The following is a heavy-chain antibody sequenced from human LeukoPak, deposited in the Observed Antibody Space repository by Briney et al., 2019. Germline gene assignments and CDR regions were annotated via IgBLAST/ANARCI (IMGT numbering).Heavy chain of an antibody. V-gene: IGHV4-4*02. Sequence: SETLSLTCAVSGGSISSSNWWSWVRQPPGKGLEWIGEIYHSGSTNYNPSLKSRVPISVDKSKNQFSLKLSSVTAADTAVYYCAIRLSSSCFDYWGQGTLVTVSS. CDR1: GGSISSSNW. D-gene: IGHD6-6*01. J-gene: IGHJ4*02. CDR2: IYHSGST. CDR3: AIRLSSSCFDY.